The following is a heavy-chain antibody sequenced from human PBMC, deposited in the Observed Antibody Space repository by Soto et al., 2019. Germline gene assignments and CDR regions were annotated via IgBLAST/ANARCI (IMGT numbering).Heavy chain of an antibody. D-gene: IGHD2-2*01. CDR2: IYPDDSDT. J-gene: IGHJ6*02. Sequence: GESLKSSCKGSGYSFSTYWIFWVRQMPGKGLEWMGTIYPDDSDTRYSPSFQGQVTISADKSIPTAYLQCSSLKASDNAPYFPAPHNRYCSSTSFSAMDVWGEGARVNVSS. CDR3: APHNRYCSSTSFSAMDV. V-gene: IGHV5-51*01. CDR1: GYSFSTYW.